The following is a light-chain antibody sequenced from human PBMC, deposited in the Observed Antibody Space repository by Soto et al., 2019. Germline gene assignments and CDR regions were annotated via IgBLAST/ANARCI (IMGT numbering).Light chain of an antibody. Sequence: EIALTQSPATLSLSPGERATLSCRASQSISSFLAWYQQKPGQAPRLLIYGASNRATGIPARFSGSGSGTDFTLTISGLEPEDFAVYYCQQHFNGPITFGQGTRLEIK. CDR3: QQHFNGPIT. V-gene: IGKV3-11*01. CDR2: GAS. J-gene: IGKJ5*01. CDR1: QSISSF.